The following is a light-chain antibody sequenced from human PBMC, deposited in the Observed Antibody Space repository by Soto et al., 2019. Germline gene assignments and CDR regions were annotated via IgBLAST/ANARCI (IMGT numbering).Light chain of an antibody. CDR2: EVS. Sequence: QSALTQPASVSGSPGQSITISCTGTISDIGTYNYVSWYQQHPGKAPRLMIYEVSNRPSGVSIRFSGSKSGKTASLTISGLQAEDEAHHYCSTYTNSIAVFGGGTKLTVL. J-gene: IGLJ2*01. V-gene: IGLV2-14*01. CDR3: STYTNSIAV. CDR1: ISDIGTYNY.